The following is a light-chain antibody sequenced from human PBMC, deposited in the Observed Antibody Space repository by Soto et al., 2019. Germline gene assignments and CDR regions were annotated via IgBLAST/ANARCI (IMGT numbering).Light chain of an antibody. Sequence: DLPMTQSPSSLSASVGDRVTITCRASQGVGSLLNWFQQKPGTAPKLLIYAASTLQSGDPSRFSGSGSGTDFTLSISRLQPEDFATYYCQQSSSLPYTFGQGTKVEI. CDR2: AAS. V-gene: IGKV1-39*01. CDR3: QQSSSLPYT. CDR1: QGVGSL. J-gene: IGKJ2*01.